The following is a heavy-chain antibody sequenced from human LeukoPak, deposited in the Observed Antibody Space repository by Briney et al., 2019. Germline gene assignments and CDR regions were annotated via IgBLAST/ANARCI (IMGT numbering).Heavy chain of an antibody. V-gene: IGHV1-46*01. Sequence: ASVKVSCKASGYTFTSYYMHWVRQAPGQGLEWRGIINPSGGSTSYAQKFQGRVTMTRDTSTSTVYMELSSLRSEDTAVYHCARQGYSSRWSRGSLEPWGQGTLVTVSS. D-gene: IGHD6-13*01. J-gene: IGHJ5*02. CDR1: GYTFTSYY. CDR3: ARQGYSSRWSRGSLEP. CDR2: INPSGGST.